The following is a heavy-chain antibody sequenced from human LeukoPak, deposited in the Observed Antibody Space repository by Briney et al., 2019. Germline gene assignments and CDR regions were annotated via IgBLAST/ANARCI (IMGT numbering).Heavy chain of an antibody. CDR1: GFTSSSYA. Sequence: PGGSLRLSCPVSGFTSSSYAMSWVRQAPGKVLEWVSATSGSGGSTNYADSVKGRFTLSRDTSTHTPYMQTNSLRAEDTAVYYCARDGPDYDPKDFDIWGQGTMVTVAS. J-gene: IGHJ3*02. V-gene: IGHV3-23*01. CDR3: ARDGPDYDPKDFDI. CDR2: TSGSGGST. D-gene: IGHD4-17*01.